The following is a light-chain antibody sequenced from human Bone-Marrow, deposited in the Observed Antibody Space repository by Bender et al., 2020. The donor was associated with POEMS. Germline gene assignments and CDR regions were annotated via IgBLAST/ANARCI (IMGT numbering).Light chain of an antibody. CDR2: EGS. V-gene: IGLV2-23*01. CDR3: CSYSTTYTWV. Sequence: QSALTQPASVSGSPGQAISISCTGTSDVVGNYNLVSWYQQHPGKVPKLIIFEGSKRPSGVSNRFSGSTSSNTASLTISGLQAEDEADYYCCSYSTTYTWVFGGGTKLTVL. CDR1: SDVVGNYNL. J-gene: IGLJ2*01.